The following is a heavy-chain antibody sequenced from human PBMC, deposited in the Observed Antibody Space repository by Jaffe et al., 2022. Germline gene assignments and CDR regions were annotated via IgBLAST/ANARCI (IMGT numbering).Heavy chain of an antibody. CDR3: TRVQMYYDSSVGGFDY. J-gene: IGHJ4*02. CDR2: IRSKAYGGTT. CDR1: GFTFGDYA. V-gene: IGHV3-49*04. Sequence: EVQLVESGGGLVQPGRSLRLSCTASGFTFGDYAMSWVRQAPGKGLEWVGFIRSKAYGGTTEYAASVKGRFTISRDDSKSIAYLQMNSLKTEDTAVYYCTRVQMYYDSSVGGFDYWGQGTLVTVSS. D-gene: IGHD3-22*01.